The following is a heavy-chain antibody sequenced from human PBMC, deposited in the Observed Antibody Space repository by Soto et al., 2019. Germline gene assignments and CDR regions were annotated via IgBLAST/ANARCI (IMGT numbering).Heavy chain of an antibody. CDR3: ARDRILLWFGEADY. Sequence: QVQLVESGGGVVQPGRSLRLSCAASGFTFSSYGMHWVRQAPGKGLEWVAVIWYDGSNKYYADSVKGRFTISRDNSKNTLYLQMNSLRAEDTAVYYCARDRILLWFGEADYWCQGTLVTVSS. CDR1: GFTFSSYG. V-gene: IGHV3-33*01. D-gene: IGHD3-10*01. CDR2: IWYDGSNK. J-gene: IGHJ4*02.